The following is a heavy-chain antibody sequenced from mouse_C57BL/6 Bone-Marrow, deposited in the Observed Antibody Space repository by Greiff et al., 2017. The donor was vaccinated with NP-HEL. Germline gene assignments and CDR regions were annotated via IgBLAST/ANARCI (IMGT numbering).Heavy chain of an antibody. CDR1: GYTFTSYG. Sequence: VKLMESGAELARPGASVKLSCKASGYTFTSYGISWVKQRTGQGFEWIGEIYPRSGNTYYNEKFKGKATLTADKSSSTAYMELRSLTSEDSAVYFCARPPLDYWGQGTTLTVSS. CDR3: ARPPLDY. V-gene: IGHV1-81*01. CDR2: IYPRSGNT. J-gene: IGHJ2*01.